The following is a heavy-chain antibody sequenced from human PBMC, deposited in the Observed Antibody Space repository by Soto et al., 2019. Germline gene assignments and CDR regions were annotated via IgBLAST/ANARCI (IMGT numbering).Heavy chain of an antibody. Sequence: GGSLRLSCAASGFTFSSYSMNWVRQAPGKGLEWVSSISSSSSYIYYADSVKGRFTISRDNAKNSLYLQMNSLRAEDTAVYYCGGGQPRYYYYYMDVWGKGTTVTVSS. D-gene: IGHD2-2*01. J-gene: IGHJ6*03. CDR2: ISSSSSYI. V-gene: IGHV3-21*01. CDR3: GGGQPRYYYYYMDV. CDR1: GFTFSSYS.